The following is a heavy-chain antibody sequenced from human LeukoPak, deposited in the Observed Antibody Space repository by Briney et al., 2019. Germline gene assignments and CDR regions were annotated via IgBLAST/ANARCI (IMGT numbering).Heavy chain of an antibody. CDR1: GGSISSYY. CDR3: ARQFATYYYDSSGYYYRDDAFDI. D-gene: IGHD3-22*01. J-gene: IGHJ3*02. V-gene: IGHV4-4*07. CDR2: IYTSGST. Sequence: SETLSLTCTVSGGSISSYYWSWIRQPAGKGLEWIGRIYTSGSTNYNPSLKSRVTISVDTSKNQFSLKLSSVTAADTAVYYCARQFATYYYDSSGYYYRDDAFDIWGQGTMVTVSS.